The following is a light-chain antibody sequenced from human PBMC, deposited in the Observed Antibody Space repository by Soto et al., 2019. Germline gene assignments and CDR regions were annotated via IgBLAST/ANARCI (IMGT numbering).Light chain of an antibody. CDR3: QQRDNWPWT. CDR2: DAS. Sequence: ETVLTQSPATLSLSPGERATLSCRASQSVRSNLAWYQHKPGQAPRLLIYDASNRATGIPGRFSGSGSGTDFTLPISNREPEDFAVYYCQQRDNWPWTFGQGAKVEIK. CDR1: QSVRSN. J-gene: IGKJ1*01. V-gene: IGKV3-11*01.